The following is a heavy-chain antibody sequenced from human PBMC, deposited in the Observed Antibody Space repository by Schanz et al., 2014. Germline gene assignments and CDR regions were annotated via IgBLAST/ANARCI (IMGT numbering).Heavy chain of an antibody. D-gene: IGHD3-22*01. CDR2: IATSSSTR. CDR1: GFDFNSYS. CDR3: AKDPSHGDYDYYFDY. J-gene: IGHJ4*02. Sequence: EVQLVESGGGLVQPGGSLRLSCEASGFDFNSYSMNWVRQVPGKGLEWLSYIATSSSTRHYADSVKGRFTISRDNSKNTLYLQMNSLRAEDTAVYYCAKDPSHGDYDYYFDYWGQGTLVTVSS. V-gene: IGHV3-48*01.